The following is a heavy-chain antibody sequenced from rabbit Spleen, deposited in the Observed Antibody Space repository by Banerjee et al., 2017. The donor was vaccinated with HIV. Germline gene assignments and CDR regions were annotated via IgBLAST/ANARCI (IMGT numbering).Heavy chain of an antibody. D-gene: IGHD6-1*01. CDR1: GFTISSSYW. Sequence: QSLEESGGDLVKPGASLTLTCKASGFTISSSYWICWVRQAPGKGLEWIACIDTGSSGSTYYASWAKGRFTISKTSSTTVTLQMTSLTAADTATYFCARCGDGYESGIDLWGPGTLVTVS. CDR3: ARCGDGYESGIDL. J-gene: IGHJ4*01. V-gene: IGHV1S40*01. CDR2: IDTGSSGST.